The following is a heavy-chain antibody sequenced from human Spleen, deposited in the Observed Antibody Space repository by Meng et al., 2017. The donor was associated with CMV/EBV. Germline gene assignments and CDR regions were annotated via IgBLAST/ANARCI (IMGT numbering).Heavy chain of an antibody. J-gene: IGHJ5*02. Sequence: ASGFAFSSYWMHWVRRAPGKRLVWVSRIDSDGSNTRYADSVKGRFTISRDNAKNTLYLQMNSLRAEDTAMHYCARVPIWDWNYENDHWGQGTLVTVSS. CDR1: GFAFSSYW. CDR3: ARVPIWDWNYENDH. D-gene: IGHD1-7*01. CDR2: IDSDGSNT. V-gene: IGHV3-74*01.